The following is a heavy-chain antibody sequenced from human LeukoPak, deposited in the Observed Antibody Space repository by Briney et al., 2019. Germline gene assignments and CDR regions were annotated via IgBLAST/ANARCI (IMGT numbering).Heavy chain of an antibody. J-gene: IGHJ5*02. CDR2: ISGSGGST. CDR3: AKLFSDFWSGDRANWFDP. Sequence: GGSLRLSCAASGFTFSSYAMSWVRQAPGKGLEWVSAISGSGGSTYYADSVKGRFTISRDNSKNTLYLQMNSLRAEDTAVYYCAKLFSDFWSGDRANWFDPWGQGTLVTVSS. D-gene: IGHD3-3*01. V-gene: IGHV3-23*01. CDR1: GFTFSSYA.